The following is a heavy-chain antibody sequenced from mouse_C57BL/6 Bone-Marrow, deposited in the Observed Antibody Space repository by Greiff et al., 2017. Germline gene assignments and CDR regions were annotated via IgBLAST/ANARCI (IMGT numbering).Heavy chain of an antibody. CDR1: GYAFTNSL. J-gene: IGHJ3*01. Sequence: VQLQQSGAELVRPGTSVKVSCKASGYAFTNSLIEWVKQRPGQGLEWIGVINPGSGGTNYNEKFKGKATLTADKSSSTAYMQLSSLTSEDSAVYFCARRKGEDCWFAYWGQGTLVTVSA. D-gene: IGHD3-3*01. CDR2: INPGSGGT. CDR3: ARRKGEDCWFAY. V-gene: IGHV1-54*01.